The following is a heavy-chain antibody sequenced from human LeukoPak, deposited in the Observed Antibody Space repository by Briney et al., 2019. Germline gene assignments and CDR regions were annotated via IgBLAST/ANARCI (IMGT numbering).Heavy chain of an antibody. D-gene: IGHD3-9*01. J-gene: IGHJ4*02. V-gene: IGHV6-1*01. CDR2: TYYRSKWYN. CDR3: ARDVGTTGWHTFDY. Sequence: SQTLSLTCAISGDSVSSNNVAWNWIRQSPSRGLEWLGRTYYRSKWYNDYAESLISRITISPVTSKNQFSLQLYSVTPEDTAVYYCARDVGTTGWHTFDYWGQGTLVTVSS. CDR1: GDSVSSNNVA.